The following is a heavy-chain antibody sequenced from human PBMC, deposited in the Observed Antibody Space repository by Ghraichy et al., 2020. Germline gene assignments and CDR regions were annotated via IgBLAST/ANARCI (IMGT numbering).Heavy chain of an antibody. CDR2: IGADGVTI. CDR1: GSTFSIHG. Sequence: GALRLSCAASGSTFSIHGFYWVRQAPGKGLEYVSAIGADGVTIYYGNSVTGRFTISRDNPKNTLYLQMGSLRAEDTAVYYCARVKGTSGHDAFDVWGQGTMVTVSS. CDR3: ARVKGTSGHDAFDV. D-gene: IGHD6-19*01. J-gene: IGHJ3*01. V-gene: IGHV3-64*01.